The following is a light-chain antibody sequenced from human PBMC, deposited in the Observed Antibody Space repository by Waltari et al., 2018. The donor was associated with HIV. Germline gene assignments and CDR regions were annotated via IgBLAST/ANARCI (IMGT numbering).Light chain of an antibody. V-gene: IGLV1-40*01. CDR1: SSNIGAGYD. CDR3: QSYDSNLSGL. CDR2: GNS. Sequence: QSEPTQPPSVSAAPGQRVTISSTGSSSNIGAGYDVHWYPQDPGRAPKVVIYGNSNRPSGVPDRFSGSKSGSSASLVITGLQSEDEADYYCQSYDSNLSGLFGGGTKVTVL. J-gene: IGLJ2*01.